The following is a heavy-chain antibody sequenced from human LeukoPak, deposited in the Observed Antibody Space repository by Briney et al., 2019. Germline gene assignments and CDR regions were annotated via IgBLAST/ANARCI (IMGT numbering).Heavy chain of an antibody. V-gene: IGHV5-51*01. CDR3: AVLGYCSSTSCSTDYYGMDV. CDR2: IYPGDSDT. D-gene: IGHD2-2*01. Sequence: GESLKISCKGSGYSFTSYWIGWVRQMPGKGLEWMGTIYPGDSDTRYSPSFQGQVTISADKSISTAYLQWSSLKASDTAMYYCAVLGYCSSTSCSTDYYGMDVWGQGTTVTVSS. J-gene: IGHJ6*02. CDR1: GYSFTSYW.